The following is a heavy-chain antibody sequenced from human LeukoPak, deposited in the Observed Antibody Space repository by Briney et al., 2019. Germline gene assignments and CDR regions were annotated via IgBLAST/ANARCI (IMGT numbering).Heavy chain of an antibody. CDR1: GFTFSTYG. V-gene: IGHV3-23*01. J-gene: IGHJ4*02. Sequence: PGGSLRPSCAASGFTFSTYGMSWVRQGPGKGLEWVSAISGCGGSTYYADSVKGRFTISRDNSKNTVYLQMSSLRAEDTAVYYCAKRSTDYWGQGTLVTVSS. CDR3: AKRSTDY. D-gene: IGHD3-10*01. CDR2: ISGCGGST.